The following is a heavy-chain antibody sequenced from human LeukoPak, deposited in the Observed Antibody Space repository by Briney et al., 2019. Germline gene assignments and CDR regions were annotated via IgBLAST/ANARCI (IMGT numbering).Heavy chain of an antibody. CDR1: GYTFTGYY. CDR3: ARVSYYDFWSGYYTEAYYYYYGMDV. Sequence: ASVKVSCTASGYTFTGYYMHWVRQAPGQGLEWMGRINPNSGGTNYAQKFQGRVTMTRDTSISTAYMELSRLRSDDTAVYYCARVSYYDFWSGYYTEAYYYYYGMDVWGQGTTVTVSS. V-gene: IGHV1-2*06. CDR2: INPNSGGT. J-gene: IGHJ6*02. D-gene: IGHD3-3*01.